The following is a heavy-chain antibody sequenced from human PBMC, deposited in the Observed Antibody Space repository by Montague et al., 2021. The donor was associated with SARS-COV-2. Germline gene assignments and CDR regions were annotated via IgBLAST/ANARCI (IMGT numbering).Heavy chain of an antibody. J-gene: IGHJ5*02. CDR1: GDSVSSNSAA. D-gene: IGHD2-8*01. V-gene: IGHV6-1*01. CDR2: TYYRSKWYN. CDR3: ARDDPYCTNGVCYTGNWFDP. Sequence: CAISGDSVSSNSAAWNWIRQSPSRGLEWLGRTYYRSKWYNDYAVXVKSRITINPDTSKNQFSLQLNSVTPEDTAVYYCARDDPYCTNGVCYTGNWFDPWGPGTLVTVSS.